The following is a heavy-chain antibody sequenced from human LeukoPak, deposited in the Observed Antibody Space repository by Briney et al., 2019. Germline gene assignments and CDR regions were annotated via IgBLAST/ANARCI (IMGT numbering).Heavy chain of an antibody. CDR3: ARHRGFDYGDYELDY. CDR2: IYHSGST. Sequence: SETLSLTCAVSGYSISSGYYWGWIRPPPGKGLEWIGSIYHSGSTYYNPSLKSRVTISVDTSKNQFSLKLSSVTAADTAVYNCARHRGFDYGDYELDYWGQGTLVTVSS. J-gene: IGHJ4*02. V-gene: IGHV4-38-2*01. CDR1: GYSISSGYY. D-gene: IGHD4-17*01.